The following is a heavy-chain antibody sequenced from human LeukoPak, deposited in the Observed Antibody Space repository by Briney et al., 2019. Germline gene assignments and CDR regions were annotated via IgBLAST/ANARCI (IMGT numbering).Heavy chain of an antibody. CDR1: GFTFSSYA. V-gene: IGHV3-23*01. CDR3: AKSLTVAATTTSYYGMDV. J-gene: IGHJ6*02. CDR2: INGSGGST. Sequence: HPGGSLRLSCAASGFTFSSYAMSWVRQAPGKGLEWVSAINGSGGSTYYADSVKGRFTISRDNSKNTLYLQMNSLRAEDTAVYYCAKSLTVAATTTSYYGMDVWGQGTTVTVSS. D-gene: IGHD2-15*01.